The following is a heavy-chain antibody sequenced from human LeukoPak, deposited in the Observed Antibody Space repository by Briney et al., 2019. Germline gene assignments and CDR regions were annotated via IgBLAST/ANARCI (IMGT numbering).Heavy chain of an antibody. V-gene: IGHV4-4*02. CDR3: ARDLRELPTYWYFDL. CDR2: IYRSGST. Sequence: SGTLSLTCAVSGGSISSSNWWSWVRQPPGKGLEWIGEIYRSGSTNYNPSLKSRVTISVDKSKNQFSLKLSSVTAADTAVYYCARDLRELPTYWYFDLWGRGTLVTVSS. D-gene: IGHD1-26*01. CDR1: GGSISSSNW. J-gene: IGHJ2*01.